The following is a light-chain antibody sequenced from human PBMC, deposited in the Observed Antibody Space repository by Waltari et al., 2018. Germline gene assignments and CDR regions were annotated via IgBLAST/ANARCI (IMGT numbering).Light chain of an antibody. J-gene: IGKJ1*01. V-gene: IGKV3-15*01. CDR3: QQYNNWPPWT. CDR1: QSVGSN. Sequence: EIVMTQSPATLSVSPGAGATLPCRASQSVGSNLAWYQKKPGQAPRLLIYGASTRATGIPARFSGSGSGTEFTLTISSMQSEDFAIYHCQQYNNWPPWTFGQGTKVEIK. CDR2: GAS.